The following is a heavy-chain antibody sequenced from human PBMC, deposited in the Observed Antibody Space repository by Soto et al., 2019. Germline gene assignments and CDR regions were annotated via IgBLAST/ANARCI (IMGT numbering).Heavy chain of an antibody. V-gene: IGHV4-31*03. CDR3: ARVYYDILTGYDLNVDY. D-gene: IGHD3-9*01. J-gene: IGHJ4*02. CDR1: GGSISSGGYY. CDR2: IYYSGST. Sequence: QVQLQESGPGLVKPSQTLSLTCTVSGGSISSGGYYWSWIRQHPGKGLEWIGYIYYSGSTYYNPSLQTRITISVDTSKNQFSLKLSSVTAADTAVYYCARVYYDILTGYDLNVDYWGQGTLVTVSS.